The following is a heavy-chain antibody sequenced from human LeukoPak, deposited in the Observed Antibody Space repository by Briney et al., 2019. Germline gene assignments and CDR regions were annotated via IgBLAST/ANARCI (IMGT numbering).Heavy chain of an antibody. V-gene: IGHV3-23*01. Sequence: GGSLRLSCAASGFTFGSYDRSWVRQAPGKGLEWVSAVSGSGGSTYYADSVKGRFTISRDNSKSTLFLQINSLRAEDTAVYYCAKDSHSGTYFDSWGRGTLVTVSS. J-gene: IGHJ4*02. CDR2: VSGSGGST. D-gene: IGHD1-26*01. CDR1: GFTFGSYD. CDR3: AKDSHSGTYFDS.